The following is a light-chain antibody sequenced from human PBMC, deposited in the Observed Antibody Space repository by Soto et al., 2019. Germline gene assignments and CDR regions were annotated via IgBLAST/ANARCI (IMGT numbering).Light chain of an antibody. CDR1: QTVSRN. CDR3: QQRSSWPPPT. V-gene: IGKV3D-20*02. CDR2: ASS. J-gene: IGKJ4*01. Sequence: EVVMTQSPATLSVSPGERATLSWRASQTVSRNLAWYQQRPGQSPSIIILASSGRATGIPDRFSGRGSGTDFTLPSSVLEPEDFAVYYCQQRSSWPPPTFAGGTKV.